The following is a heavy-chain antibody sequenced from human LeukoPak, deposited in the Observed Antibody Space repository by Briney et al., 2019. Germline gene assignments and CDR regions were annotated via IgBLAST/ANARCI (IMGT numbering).Heavy chain of an antibody. J-gene: IGHJ4*02. Sequence: SETLSLTCTVSGGSISSYYWSWIRQPPGKGLEWIGYIYYSGTTNYNPSLKSRVSMSVDTSKNQFSLKLSSVTAADTAVYYCARRLLRYFDWRDWGQGTLVTVSS. D-gene: IGHD3-9*01. V-gene: IGHV4-59*12. CDR2: IYYSGTT. CDR1: GGSISSYY. CDR3: ARRLLRYFDWRD.